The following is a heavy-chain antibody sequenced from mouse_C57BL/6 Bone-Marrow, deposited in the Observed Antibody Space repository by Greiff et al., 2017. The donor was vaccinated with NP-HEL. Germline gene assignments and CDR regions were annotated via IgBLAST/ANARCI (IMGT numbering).Heavy chain of an antibody. J-gene: IGHJ4*01. CDR1: GFTFSSYA. CDR2: ISSGGDYI. V-gene: IGHV5-9-1*02. Sequence: VQLKESGEGLVKPGGSLKLSCAASGFTFSSYAMSWVRQTPEKRLEWVAYISSGGDYIYYADTVKGRFTISRDNARNTLYLQMSSLKSEDTAMYYCTREGPDGPYAMDYWGQGTSVTVSS. D-gene: IGHD2-3*01. CDR3: TREGPDGPYAMDY.